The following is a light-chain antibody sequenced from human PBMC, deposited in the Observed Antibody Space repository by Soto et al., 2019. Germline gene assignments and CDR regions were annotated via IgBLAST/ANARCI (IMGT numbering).Light chain of an antibody. CDR2: AAS. J-gene: IGKJ4*01. Sequence: DIQMTQSPSSLSESVGDRVTITCRTSQDISNYLAWYQQKPGKVPKLLIYAASTLQSGVPSRFSGGGSGTDFSLTISSLQPEDVATYYCQKYNGAPHTFGGGTKVEIQ. CDR1: QDISNY. V-gene: IGKV1-27*01. CDR3: QKYNGAPHT.